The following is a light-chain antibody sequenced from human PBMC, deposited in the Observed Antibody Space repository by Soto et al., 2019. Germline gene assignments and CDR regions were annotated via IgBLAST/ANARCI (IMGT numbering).Light chain of an antibody. CDR1: QSVSSN. CDR3: QQYNNWPPARRT. V-gene: IGKV3-15*01. J-gene: IGKJ1*01. Sequence: EIVMTKSPATLSVSPGARATRSFRASQSVSSNLAWYQQKPDQAPRLLIYGASTRATGIPARFSGTGSGTEFTLTISSLQSEDFAVYSCQQYNNWPPARRTFGQGTKVDIK. CDR2: GAS.